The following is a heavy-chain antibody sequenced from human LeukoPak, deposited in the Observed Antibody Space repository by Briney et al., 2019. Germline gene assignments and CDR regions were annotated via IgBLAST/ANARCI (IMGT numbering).Heavy chain of an antibody. CDR2: MYQSGST. D-gene: IGHD1-26*01. CDR3: ARGGTRLLPDY. Sequence: SETLSLTCIVSGYSISSGYYWGWIRQPPGQGLAWIGSMYQSGSTYYNPSLKSRVTISVDTSKNQFSLKLSSVTAADTAVYYCARGGTRLLPDYWGQGTLVTVSS. V-gene: IGHV4-38-2*02. CDR1: GYSISSGYY. J-gene: IGHJ4*02.